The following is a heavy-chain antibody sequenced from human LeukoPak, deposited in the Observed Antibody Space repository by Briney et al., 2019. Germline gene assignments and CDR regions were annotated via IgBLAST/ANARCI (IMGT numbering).Heavy chain of an antibody. Sequence: GGSLRLSCAASGFTFSSYGMHWVRQAPGKGLEWVAVIWYDGSNKYYADSVKGRFTISRDNSKNTLYLQMNSLRAEDTAVYYGAKDAKDGYSPNFDYWGQGTLVTVSS. D-gene: IGHD5-24*01. CDR2: IWYDGSNK. CDR1: GFTFSSYG. V-gene: IGHV3-33*06. J-gene: IGHJ4*02. CDR3: AKDAKDGYSPNFDY.